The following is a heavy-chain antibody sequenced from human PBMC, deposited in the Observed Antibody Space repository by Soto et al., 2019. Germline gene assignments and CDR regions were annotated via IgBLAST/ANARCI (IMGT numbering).Heavy chain of an antibody. Sequence: EAQLVESGGGLVQPGGSLRLSCAASGFTFTNYWMSWVRQAPGKRLEWVANIKQDGSEKYYADSAKGRFIISRDNAKTSLYLQMNSLRAEDTAVYYCARDMGVFWSGYPEGGFDYWGQGTPVTVSS. CDR1: GFTFTNYW. CDR3: ARDMGVFWSGYPEGGFDY. D-gene: IGHD3-3*01. J-gene: IGHJ4*02. V-gene: IGHV3-7*01. CDR2: IKQDGSEK.